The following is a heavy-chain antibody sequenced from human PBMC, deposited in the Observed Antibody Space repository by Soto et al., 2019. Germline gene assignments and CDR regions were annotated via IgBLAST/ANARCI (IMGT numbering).Heavy chain of an antibody. D-gene: IGHD4-4*01. Sequence: QVQLQESGPGLVKPSETLSLTCTVSGVSISTYCWTWIRQPLGKGLEWIGQVFYSGNTNYTPSIKSRVTISVDASRNQSSLRLSSVTAADTAMYYCTSRDYNEAFDIWGQGTLVTVSS. CDR1: GVSISTYC. V-gene: IGHV4-59*01. CDR2: VFYSGNT. CDR3: TSRDYNEAFDI. J-gene: IGHJ3*02.